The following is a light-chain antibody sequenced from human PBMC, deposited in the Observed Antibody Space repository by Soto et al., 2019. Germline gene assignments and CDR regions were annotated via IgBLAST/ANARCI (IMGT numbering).Light chain of an antibody. Sequence: QSALTQPASVSGSPGQSITISCTGTSSDVGAYNFVSWYQQHPGKVPKLMIFDVSSRPSGVSDRFSGSKSGNTAFLTISGLQAEDEGDYYCCSYASGSTYWVFGGGTKLTVL. CDR1: SSDVGAYNF. CDR3: CSYASGSTYWV. J-gene: IGLJ3*02. V-gene: IGLV2-14*03. CDR2: DVS.